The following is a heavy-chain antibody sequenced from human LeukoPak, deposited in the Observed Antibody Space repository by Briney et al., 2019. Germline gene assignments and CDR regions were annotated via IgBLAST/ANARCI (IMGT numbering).Heavy chain of an antibody. CDR3: AKDRKFGVELPAAIGGC. Sequence: PGGSLRLSCAASGFTFSSHGMHWVRQAPGKGLEWVAVISYDGSNTYYADSVKGRFTISRDSSKNTLYLQMNSLRAEDTAVYYCAKDRKFGVELPAAIGGCWGQGTLVTVSS. J-gene: IGHJ4*02. D-gene: IGHD2-2*01. CDR2: ISYDGSNT. CDR1: GFTFSSHG. V-gene: IGHV3-30*18.